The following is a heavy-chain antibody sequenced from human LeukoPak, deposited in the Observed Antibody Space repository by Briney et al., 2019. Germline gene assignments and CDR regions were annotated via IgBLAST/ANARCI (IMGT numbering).Heavy chain of an antibody. CDR2: ISSSSSYI. J-gene: IGHJ4*02. CDR3: ARSFLSIAAAATDY. V-gene: IGHV3-21*01. Sequence: GGSLRLSCAASGFTFSSYSMNWVRQAPGKGLEWVSSISSSSSYIYYADSVKGRFTISRDNAKNSLYLQMYSLRAEDTAVYYCARSFLSIAAAATDYWGQGTLVTVSS. CDR1: GFTFSSYS. D-gene: IGHD6-13*01.